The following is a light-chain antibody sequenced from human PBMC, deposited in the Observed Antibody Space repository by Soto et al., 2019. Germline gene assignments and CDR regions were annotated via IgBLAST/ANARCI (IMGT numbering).Light chain of an antibody. CDR2: GAS. J-gene: IGKJ1*01. V-gene: IGKV3-15*01. CDR1: QTVSSN. Sequence: EIVMTQSPATLSVSPGERATLSCRASQTVSSNLAWYQQKPGQAPRLLIYGASTRATGIPARFSGSGSGTEFTLIISSLQSEDFAVYYCQHYNNWPPWKCGQGTKGDIK. CDR3: QHYNNWPPWK.